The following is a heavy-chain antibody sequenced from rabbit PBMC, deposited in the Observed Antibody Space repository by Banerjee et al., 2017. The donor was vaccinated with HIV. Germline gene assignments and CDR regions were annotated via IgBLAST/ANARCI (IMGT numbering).Heavy chain of an antibody. V-gene: IGHV1S40*01. D-gene: IGHD4-2*01. J-gene: IGHJ4*01. CDR3: ARTYGGAGDASDL. CDR2: IYAGSSGST. CDR1: GFSFSSSYW. Sequence: QSLEESGGDLVKPGASLTLTCTASGFSFSSSYWICWVRQAPGKGLEWIACIYAGSSGSTYYASWAKGRFTISKTSSTTVTLQMTSLTAADTATYFCARTYGGAGDASDLWGPGTLVTVS.